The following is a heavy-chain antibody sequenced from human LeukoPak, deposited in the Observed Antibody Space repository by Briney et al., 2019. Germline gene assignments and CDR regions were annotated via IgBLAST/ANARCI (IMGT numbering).Heavy chain of an antibody. CDR2: IRYDGTNK. D-gene: IGHD1-26*01. J-gene: IGHJ4*02. V-gene: IGHV3-30*02. CDR1: GFTFSSYG. CDR3: AKEYTGTFSPFPSYFDN. Sequence: GGSLRLSCAASGFTFSSYGMHWVRQAPGKGLEWVAFIRYDGTNKYYADSVKGRFTISRDNSKNTLYLQMNSLRAEDTAIYYCAKEYTGTFSPFPSYFDNWGQGTLVTVSS.